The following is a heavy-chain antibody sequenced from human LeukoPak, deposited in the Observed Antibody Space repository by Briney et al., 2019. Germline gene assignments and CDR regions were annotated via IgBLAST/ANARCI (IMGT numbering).Heavy chain of an antibody. V-gene: IGHV3-48*03. CDR1: GFTFSSYE. CDR2: ITGSGDTI. J-gene: IGHJ4*02. D-gene: IGHD2/OR15-2a*01. Sequence: GGSLRLSCSASGFTFSSYEVNWVRQAPGKGLEWISYITGSGDTIYYADSVKGRFTISRDNAKNSLFLQMNSLTADDTALYYCARERTTIVSGTTIGAYWGQGTLVTVSS. CDR3: ARERTTIVSGTTIGAY.